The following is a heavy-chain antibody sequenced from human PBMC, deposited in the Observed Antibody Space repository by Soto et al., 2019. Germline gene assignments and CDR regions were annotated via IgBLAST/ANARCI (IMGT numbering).Heavy chain of an antibody. D-gene: IGHD6-13*01. CDR3: ARAIAAADPYYYYYMDV. CDR1: GFTFSSYS. J-gene: IGHJ6*03. Sequence: EVQLVESGGGLVKPGGSLRLSCAASGFTFSSYSMNWVRQAPGKGLEWVSSISSSSSYIYYADSVKGRFTISRDNAKNSLYLQMNSLRAEDTAVYYCARAIAAADPYYYYYMDVWGTGTPVTVSS. V-gene: IGHV3-21*01. CDR2: ISSSSSYI.